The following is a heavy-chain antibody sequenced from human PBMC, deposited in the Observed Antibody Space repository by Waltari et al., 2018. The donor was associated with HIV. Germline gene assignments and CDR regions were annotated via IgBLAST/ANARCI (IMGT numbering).Heavy chain of an antibody. Sequence: QVQLQQSGPGLVKPSQTLPLACATSGDSVSSDRGAWNWIRQYPSRGIERLGKTYYRSKWSTDYAISVRARITINAETSKNQFSLHLTSVTPGDTATYYCARDLRPDRAFEIWGQGTIVIVSS. CDR2: TYYRSKWST. J-gene: IGHJ3*02. CDR3: ARDLRPDRAFEI. CDR1: GDSVSSDRGA. V-gene: IGHV6-1*01. D-gene: IGHD6-25*01.